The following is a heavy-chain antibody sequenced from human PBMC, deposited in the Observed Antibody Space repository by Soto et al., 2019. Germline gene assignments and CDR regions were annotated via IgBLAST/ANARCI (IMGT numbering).Heavy chain of an antibody. Sequence: QVQLVESGGGVVQPGRSLRLSCAASGFTFSSYGMHWVRQAPGKGLEWVAVISYDGSNKYYADSVKGRFTISRDNSKNTLYLQMNSLRAEDTAVYYSAVLRYFDWLSDALDYGMDLWGQETAITVSS. D-gene: IGHD3-9*01. V-gene: IGHV3-30-3*01. CDR2: ISYDGSNK. CDR3: AVLRYFDWLSDALDYGMDL. J-gene: IGHJ6*02. CDR1: GFTFSSYG.